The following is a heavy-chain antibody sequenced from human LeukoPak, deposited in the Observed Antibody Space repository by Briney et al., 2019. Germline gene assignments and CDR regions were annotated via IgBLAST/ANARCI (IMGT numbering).Heavy chain of an antibody. CDR3: ARVSDCSSTSCPPTY. J-gene: IGHJ4*02. CDR2: IIPIFGTA. CDR1: GGTFSSYA. D-gene: IGHD2-2*01. V-gene: IGHV1-69*05. Sequence: SVKVSCKASGGTFSSYAISWVRQAPGQGLEWMGGIIPIFGTANYAQKFQGRVTITTDESTSTAYMELSSLGSEDTAVYYCARVSDCSSTSCPPTYWGQGTLVTVSS.